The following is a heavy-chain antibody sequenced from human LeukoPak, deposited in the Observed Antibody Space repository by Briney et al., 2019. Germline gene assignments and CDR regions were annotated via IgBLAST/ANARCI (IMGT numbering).Heavy chain of an antibody. J-gene: IGHJ6*03. CDR1: GYTFTSYD. CDR3: ARDAAYDFWSGQTGQVGYYYMDV. V-gene: IGHV1-8*01. CDR2: MNPNSGNT. D-gene: IGHD3-3*01. Sequence: ASVKVSCKASGYTFTSYDINWVRQATGQGLEWMGWMNPNSGNTGYAQKFQGRVTMTRNTSISTAYMELSSLRSEDTAVYYCARDAAYDFWSGQTGQVGYYYMDVWGKGTTVTVSS.